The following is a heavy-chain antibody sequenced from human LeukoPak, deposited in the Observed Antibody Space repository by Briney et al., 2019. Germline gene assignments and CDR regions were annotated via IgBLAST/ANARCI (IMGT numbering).Heavy chain of an antibody. CDR1: GYSITSGYY. CDR2: IYHSGST. V-gene: IGHV4-38-2*02. D-gene: IGHD1-26*01. CDR3: AGSYGFAYYYYMDV. J-gene: IGHJ6*03. Sequence: SETLSLTCTVSGYSITSGYYWGWIRQPPGKGLEWIGSIYHSGSTYYNPSLKSRVTISVDTSKNQFSLKLSSVTAADTAVYYCAGSYGFAYYYYMDVWGKGTTVTVSS.